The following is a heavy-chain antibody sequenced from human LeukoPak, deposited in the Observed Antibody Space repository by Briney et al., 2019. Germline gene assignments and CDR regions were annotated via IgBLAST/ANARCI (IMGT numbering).Heavy chain of an antibody. V-gene: IGHV1-18*01. CDR2: ISAYNGNT. Sequence: ASVKLSCKASGYTFTSYGISWVRQAPGQGLEWMGWISAYNGNTNYAQKPQGRVTMTTDTSTSTAYMELRSLRSDDTAVYYCARDPGTAYYMDVWGKGTTVTVSS. CDR1: GYTFTSYG. J-gene: IGHJ6*03. D-gene: IGHD2-21*02. CDR3: ARDPGTAYYMDV.